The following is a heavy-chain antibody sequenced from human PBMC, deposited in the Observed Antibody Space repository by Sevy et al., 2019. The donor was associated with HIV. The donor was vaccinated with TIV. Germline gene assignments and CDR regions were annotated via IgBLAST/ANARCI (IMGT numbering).Heavy chain of an antibody. V-gene: IGHV3-30*18. J-gene: IGHJ4*02. CDR2: VSYDGADK. D-gene: IGHD2-15*01. CDR1: GFIFNNYD. CDR3: AKDMVDYSGGTCYSGAVSPFES. Sequence: GGSLRLSCAASGFIFNNYDMYWIRQAPGKGLEWVATVSYDGADKDYADIVKGRFTISRDSSRSMLYLQMSSLRPEDTGVYFCAKDMVDYSGGTCYSGAVSPFESWGQGTLVTVSS.